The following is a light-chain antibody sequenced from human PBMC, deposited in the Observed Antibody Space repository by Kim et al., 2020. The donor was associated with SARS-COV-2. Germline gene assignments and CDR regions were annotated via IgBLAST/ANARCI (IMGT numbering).Light chain of an antibody. CDR2: EVS. CDR1: SSGVGGYNY. Sequence: GQSVTISCTGTSSGVGGYNYVSWYQHHPGKAPKLMIYEVSQRPSGVPDRFSGSKSGNTASLTVSGLQAEDEADYYCSSYAGSNNLVFGGGTQLTVL. CDR3: SSYAGSNNLV. J-gene: IGLJ2*01. V-gene: IGLV2-8*01.